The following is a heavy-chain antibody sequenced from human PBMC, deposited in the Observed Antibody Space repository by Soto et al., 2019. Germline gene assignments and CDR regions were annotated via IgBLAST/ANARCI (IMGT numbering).Heavy chain of an antibody. J-gene: IGHJ4*02. CDR3: ARGGHVVVVTAALDY. CDR2: VNPSGGHT. Sequence: QVQLMQSGAEVKKPGASVKVSCKASGDTFTDYYIHWLRQAPGQGLEWMGTVNPSGGHTTYAQHFLGRVTTTRDTSTSTLYMELTSLTADDTAVYYCARGGHVVVVTAALDYWGQGTLVTVSS. V-gene: IGHV1-46*01. D-gene: IGHD2-21*02. CDR1: GDTFTDYY.